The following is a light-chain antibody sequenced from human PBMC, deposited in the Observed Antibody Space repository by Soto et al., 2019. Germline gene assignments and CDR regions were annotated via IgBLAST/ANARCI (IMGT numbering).Light chain of an antibody. V-gene: IGKV3-20*01. CDR3: QQYGSSPRXT. Sequence: EIVLTQSPGTLSLSPGERATLSCRASQSVSSSYLAWYQQKPGQAPRLLIYGASSRATGIPDRFSGSGSGTDFTLTISRLEPEDFAVYYCQQYGSSPRXTFGPGT. J-gene: IGKJ3*01. CDR2: GAS. CDR1: QSVSSSY.